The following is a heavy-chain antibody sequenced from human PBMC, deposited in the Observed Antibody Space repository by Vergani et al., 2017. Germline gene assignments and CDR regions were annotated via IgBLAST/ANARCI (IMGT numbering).Heavy chain of an antibody. J-gene: IGHJ5*02. CDR2: MYHSGST. Sequence: QVRLQELGPGLVKPSETLSLTFSVFGGSMSGYYWSWIRQPPGKELEWFGYMYHSGSTNYNPSLETRVTISGDTSKNQFSLKLNSVTAADTAVYYCGRVADFYGLGSRLLDLWGQGILVTVSS. V-gene: IGHV4-59*01. CDR1: GGSMSGYY. CDR3: GRVADFYGLGSRLLDL. D-gene: IGHD3-10*01.